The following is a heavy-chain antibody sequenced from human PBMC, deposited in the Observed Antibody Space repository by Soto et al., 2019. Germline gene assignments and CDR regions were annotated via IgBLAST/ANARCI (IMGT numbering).Heavy chain of an antibody. D-gene: IGHD3-10*02. CDR1: GGSISSYY. CDR2: LYYSGST. Sequence: SETLSLTCTVSGGSISSYYWSWIRQPPGKGLEWIGYLYYSGSTNYNPSLKSRVTISVDTSKNQFSLKLSSVTAADTAVYSCARAQGPVFVRGWVTHHYYCMDLWRQGATVTVS. J-gene: IGHJ6*02. V-gene: IGHV4-59*01. CDR3: ARAQGPVFVRGWVTHHYYCMDL.